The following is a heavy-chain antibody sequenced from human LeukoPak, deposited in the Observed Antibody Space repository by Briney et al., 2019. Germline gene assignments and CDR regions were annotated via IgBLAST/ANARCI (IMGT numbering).Heavy chain of an antibody. Sequence: GGSLRLSCAASGFTFRSYGMLWVRQAPGKGLEWVSFIRYDGSIIYYADSVKGRFTISRDYSKNTLYLQMNSLRAEDTAVYYCAKALGTAMVRGVIDYWGQGTPVTVSS. CDR2: IRYDGSII. D-gene: IGHD3-10*01. CDR3: AKALGTAMVRGVIDY. J-gene: IGHJ4*02. V-gene: IGHV3-30*02. CDR1: GFTFRSYG.